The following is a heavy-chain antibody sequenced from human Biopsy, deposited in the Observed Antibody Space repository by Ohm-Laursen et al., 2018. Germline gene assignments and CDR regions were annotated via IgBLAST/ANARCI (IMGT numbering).Heavy chain of an antibody. CDR1: GDSVSSGSFY. CDR3: ARGMRSSGWPYFDS. D-gene: IGHD6-19*01. J-gene: IGHJ4*02. V-gene: IGHV4-61*01. Sequence: PPGTLSLTCTVSGDSVSSGSFYWTWIRQPPGQGLEYIRNIYDRGSTTNYNPSLESRVTMSVDMPKNQLSLKLSSVTAADTAIYYCARGMRSSGWPYFDSWGQGTLVTVSS. CDR2: IYDRGSTT.